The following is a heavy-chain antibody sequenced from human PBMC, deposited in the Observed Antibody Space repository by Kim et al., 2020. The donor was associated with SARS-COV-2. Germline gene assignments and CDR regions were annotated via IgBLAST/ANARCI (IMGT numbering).Heavy chain of an antibody. CDR3: ARVNCSSTSCYPPPPGMDV. D-gene: IGHD2-2*01. J-gene: IGHJ6*02. CDR1: GGSISSSNW. CDR2: IYHSGST. V-gene: IGHV4-4*02. Sequence: TLSLTCAVSGGSISSSNWWRWVRQPPGKGLEWIGEIYHSGSTNYNPSLKSRVTISVDKSKNQFSLKLSSVTAADTAVYYCARVNCSSTSCYPPPPGMDVWGQGTTVTVSS.